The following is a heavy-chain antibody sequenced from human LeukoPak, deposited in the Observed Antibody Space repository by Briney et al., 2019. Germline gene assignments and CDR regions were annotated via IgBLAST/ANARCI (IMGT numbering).Heavy chain of an antibody. V-gene: IGHV4-34*01. D-gene: IGHD2-2*01. Sequence: PSETLSLTCAVYGVSFSGYFWSWIRQPPGKGLEWIGEINRSGSTNYNPSLKSRVTISVDTSKNQFSLKLASVTAADTAVYYCAREYCSSTSCHGYLDYWGQGTLVTVSS. CDR2: INRSGST. CDR3: AREYCSSTSCHGYLDY. CDR1: GVSFSGYF. J-gene: IGHJ4*02.